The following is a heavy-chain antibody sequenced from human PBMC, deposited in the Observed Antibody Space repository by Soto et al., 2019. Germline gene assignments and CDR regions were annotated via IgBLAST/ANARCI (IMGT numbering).Heavy chain of an antibody. Sequence: QLQLVQSGAEVKKPGASVKVSCKASGYTFTTYHISWVRQAPGQGLEWMGWISPYNGNTNSAQKLQGRVTMTTDTSTSTAYMELRSLRYDDTAMYYCARGGGGPTNLDCWGQGTLVTVSS. CDR3: ARGGGGPTNLDC. D-gene: IGHD2-15*01. CDR1: GYTFTTYH. CDR2: ISPYNGNT. J-gene: IGHJ4*02. V-gene: IGHV1-18*01.